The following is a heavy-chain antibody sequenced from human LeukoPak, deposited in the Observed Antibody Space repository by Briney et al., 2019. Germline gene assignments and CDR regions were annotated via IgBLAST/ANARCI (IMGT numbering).Heavy chain of an antibody. V-gene: IGHV4-59*01. CDR2: IYYSGST. J-gene: IGHJ5*01. CDR3: ARDYGDYGWFDS. Sequence: SETLSLTCTVSGGSISSYYWSWIRQPPGKGLEWIGYIYYSGSTNYNPSLKSRVTISVDTSKNQFSLKLSSVAAADTAVYYCARDYGDYGWFDSWGQGTLVTVSS. D-gene: IGHD4-17*01. CDR1: GGSISSYY.